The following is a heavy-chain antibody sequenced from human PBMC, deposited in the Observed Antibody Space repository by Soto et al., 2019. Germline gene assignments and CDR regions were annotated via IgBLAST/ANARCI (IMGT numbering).Heavy chain of an antibody. D-gene: IGHD1-1*01. CDR2: IGGGGDDT. J-gene: IGHJ4*03. CDR1: GFIFSHYA. Sequence: GGSLRLSCAASGFIFSHYAMSWVRQAPGKGLEWVSGIGGGGDDTNYADSVKGRFTISRDNSKNTLFLQMSSLRVEDTAVYYCANDAVPRNDLWGYFEFGGQGTLVTVSS. CDR3: ANDAVPRNDLWGYFEF. V-gene: IGHV3-23*01.